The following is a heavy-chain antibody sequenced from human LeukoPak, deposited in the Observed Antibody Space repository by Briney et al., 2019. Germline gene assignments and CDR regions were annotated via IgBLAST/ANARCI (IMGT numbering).Heavy chain of an antibody. D-gene: IGHD4-11*01. J-gene: IGHJ1*01. V-gene: IGHV1-69*05. CDR3: ARDGAYDDYSTPAEYSQH. Sequence: SVKVSCKASRGTFSSYAISWVRQAPGQGLEWMGGIIPIFGTANYAQKFQGRVTITTDESTSTAYMELSSLRSEDTAVYYCARDGAYDDYSTPAEYSQHWGQGTLVTVSS. CDR1: RGTFSSYA. CDR2: IIPIFGTA.